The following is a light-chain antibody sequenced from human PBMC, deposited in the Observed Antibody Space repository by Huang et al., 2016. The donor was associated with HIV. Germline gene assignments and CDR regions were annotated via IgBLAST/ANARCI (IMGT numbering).Light chain of an antibody. CDR1: QSVSSN. CDR2: GAS. Sequence: EIVMMQSPATLSVSPGERATLSCRASQSVSSNLAWYPQKPGQAPRLLIYGASTRATGIPARFSGSGSGTEFTLTISSLQSEDFAVYYCQQYNNWPYTFGQGTKLEIK. J-gene: IGKJ2*01. V-gene: IGKV3-15*01. CDR3: QQYNNWPYT.